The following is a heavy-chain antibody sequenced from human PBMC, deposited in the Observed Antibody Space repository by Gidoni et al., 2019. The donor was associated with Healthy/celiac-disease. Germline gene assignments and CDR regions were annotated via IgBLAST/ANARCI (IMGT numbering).Heavy chain of an antibody. V-gene: IGHV1-46*01. J-gene: IGHJ4*02. CDR1: GYTFTRYY. Sequence: QVQLVQSGAEVKKPGASVKVSCKASGYTFTRYYMHWVRQAPGQGLEWMGIINPSGGSTSYAQKFQGRVTMTRDTSTSTVYMELSSLRSEDTAVYYCARAGEVDTAMVESDYWGQGTLVTVSS. CDR2: INPSGGST. D-gene: IGHD5-18*01. CDR3: ARAGEVDTAMVESDY.